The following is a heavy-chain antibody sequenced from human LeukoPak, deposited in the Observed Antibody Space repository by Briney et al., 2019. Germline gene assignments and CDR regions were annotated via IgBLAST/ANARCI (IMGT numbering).Heavy chain of an antibody. CDR1: GYTFTSYG. J-gene: IGHJ5*02. CDR2: ISAYNGNT. V-gene: IGHV1-18*01. Sequence: WASVKVSCTASGYTFTSYGISWVRQAPGQGLEWMGWISAYNGNTNYAQKLQGRVTMTTDTSTSTAYMELRSLRSDDTAVYYCARDPLHDYVWGSYRQSPYNWFDPWGQGTLVTVSS. CDR3: ARDPLHDYVWGSYRQSPYNWFDP. D-gene: IGHD3-16*02.